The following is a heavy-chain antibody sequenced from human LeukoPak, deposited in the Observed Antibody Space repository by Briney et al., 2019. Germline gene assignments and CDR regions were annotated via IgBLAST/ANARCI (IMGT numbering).Heavy chain of an antibody. Sequence: PRGSPRLSCAPSGFTFRAHYMDWVRHAPGKGLEWGGRTKNIANSYTTQYAASVKSRFTISRDESKNSLYMQMNSLKTEDTAVYYCASGSSGVTISAYGMDVWGKGTTVTVSS. V-gene: IGHV3-72*01. D-gene: IGHD3-9*01. CDR2: TKNIANSYTT. CDR3: ASGSSGVTISAYGMDV. J-gene: IGHJ6*04. CDR1: GFTFRAHY.